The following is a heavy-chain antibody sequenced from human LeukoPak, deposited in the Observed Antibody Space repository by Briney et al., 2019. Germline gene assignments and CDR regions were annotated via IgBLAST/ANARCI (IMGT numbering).Heavy chain of an antibody. J-gene: IGHJ3*02. CDR2: IYTSGST. V-gene: IGHV4-4*07. CDR1: GGSISSYY. D-gene: IGHD2-2*02. CDR3: ARDMQPAAIQHAFDI. Sequence: SETLSLTCTVSGGSISSYYWSWIRQLAGKGLEWIGRIYTSGSTNYNPSLKSRVTMSVDTSKNQFSLKLSSVTAADTAVYYCARDMQPAAIQHAFDIWGQGTMVTVSS.